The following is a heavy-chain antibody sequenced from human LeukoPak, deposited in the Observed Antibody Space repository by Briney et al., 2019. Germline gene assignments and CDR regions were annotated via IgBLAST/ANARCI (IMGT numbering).Heavy chain of an antibody. V-gene: IGHV1-24*01. CDR3: ATMRQGYSQFDY. CDR1: GYTLTELS. J-gene: IGHJ4*02. D-gene: IGHD4-11*01. CDR2: FDPEDGET. Sequence: GASVKVSCKVSGYTLTELSMHWVRQAPGKGLEWMGGFDPEDGETIYAQKFQGRVTMTEDTSTDTAYMELSSLRSEDTAAYYCATMRQGYSQFDYWGQGTLVTVSS.